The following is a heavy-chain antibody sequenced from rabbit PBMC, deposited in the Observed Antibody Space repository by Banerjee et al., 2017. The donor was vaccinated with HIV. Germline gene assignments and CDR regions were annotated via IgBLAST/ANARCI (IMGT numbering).Heavy chain of an antibody. CDR2: INTGTGST. J-gene: IGHJ4*01. D-gene: IGHD4-1*01. Sequence: ASGFDLSSYYYMCWVRQAPGKGLEWIGYINTGTGSTDYASWAKGRFTISSHNAQNTLYLQLNSLTAADTATYFCVREVAAKFSLWGPGTLVT. CDR3: VREVAAKFSL. V-gene: IGHV1S7*01. CDR1: GFDLSSYYY.